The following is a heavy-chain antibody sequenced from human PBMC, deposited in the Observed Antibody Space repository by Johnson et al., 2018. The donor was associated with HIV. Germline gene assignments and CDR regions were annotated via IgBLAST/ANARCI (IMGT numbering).Heavy chain of an antibody. Sequence: VQLVESGGGLVQPGGSLRLSCAASGFTFSSYDMHWVRQATGKGLEWVSAIGTAGDTYYPGSVKGRFTISRENAKNSMYLQMNSLRVEDTALYYCVRDTGYCSGGRCDDAFDVWGQGTVVTVSS. CDR2: IGTAGDT. V-gene: IGHV3-13*01. CDR3: VRDTGYCSGGRCDDAFDV. J-gene: IGHJ3*01. D-gene: IGHD2-15*01. CDR1: GFTFSSYD.